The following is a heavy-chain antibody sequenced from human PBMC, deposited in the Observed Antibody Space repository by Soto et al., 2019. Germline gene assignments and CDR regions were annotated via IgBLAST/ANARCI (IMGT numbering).Heavy chain of an antibody. CDR1: GGTFSSYA. Sequence: SVKVSCKASGGTFSSYAISWVRQAPGQGLEWMRGIIPIFGTANYAQKFQGRVTITADESTSTAYMELSSLRSEDTAVYYCARDRRSYYDFWSGYSRGRYYGMDVWGQGTTVTVSS. D-gene: IGHD3-3*01. CDR3: ARDRRSYYDFWSGYSRGRYYGMDV. J-gene: IGHJ6*02. CDR2: IIPIFGTA. V-gene: IGHV1-69*13.